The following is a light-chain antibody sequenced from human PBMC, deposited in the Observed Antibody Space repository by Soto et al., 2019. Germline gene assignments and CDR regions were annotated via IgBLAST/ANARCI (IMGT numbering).Light chain of an antibody. J-gene: IGKJ5*01. CDR1: QSVGTN. Sequence: EIVLTQSPATLSVSPGERATLSCRATQSVGTNLAWYQQKPGHVPRLLISGASTRATDIPASFSGSGSGTEFTLTISSLQSEDLAVYYCQQFDSWPITFGQGTRLEIK. CDR2: GAS. CDR3: QQFDSWPIT. V-gene: IGKV3-15*01.